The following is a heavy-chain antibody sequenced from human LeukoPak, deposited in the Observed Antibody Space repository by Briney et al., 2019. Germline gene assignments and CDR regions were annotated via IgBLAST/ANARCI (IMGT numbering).Heavy chain of an antibody. Sequence: GGSLRLSCAASGFTFSSYSMNWVRQAPGKGLEWVSYISSSSSTIYYADSVKGRFTISRDNAKNSLYLQMNSLRAEDTAVYYCARDRPTSWYPSYCDYWGQGTLVNV. CDR1: GFTFSSYS. CDR3: ARDRPTSWYPSYCDY. CDR2: ISSSSSTI. V-gene: IGHV3-48*01. D-gene: IGHD6-13*01. J-gene: IGHJ4*02.